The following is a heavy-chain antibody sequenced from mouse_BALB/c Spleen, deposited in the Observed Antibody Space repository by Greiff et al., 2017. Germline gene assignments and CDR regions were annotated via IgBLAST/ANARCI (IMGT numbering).Heavy chain of an antibody. CDR3: ARETVTGSFAY. J-gene: IGHJ3*01. V-gene: IGHV5-17*02. Sequence: EVQRVESGGGLVQPGGSRKLSCAASGFTFSSFGMHWVRQAPEKGLEWVAYISSGSSTIYYADTVKGRFTISRDNPKNTLFLQMTSLRSEDTAMYYCARETVTGSFAYWGQGTLVTVSA. D-gene: IGHD4-1*01. CDR2: ISSGSSTI. CDR1: GFTFSSFG.